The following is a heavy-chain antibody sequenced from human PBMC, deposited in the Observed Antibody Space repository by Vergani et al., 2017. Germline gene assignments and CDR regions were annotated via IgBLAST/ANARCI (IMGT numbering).Heavy chain of an antibody. CDR3: ARDFPGDYDIMTGPLGYCYAMYV. Sequence: QSQLVQSGAEVRKPGASLKVSCKSFNYTFRSFGITWVLQAPGQGLEWMGWISGCSGDTNYAQKFQDRVTMTTDTSTATALMELRNLRSDDTAVYYCARDFPGDYDIMTGPLGYCYAMYVWGQGTAVTVS. J-gene: IGHJ6*02. D-gene: IGHD3-9*01. V-gene: IGHV1-18*01. CDR2: ISGCSGDT. CDR1: NYTFRSFG.